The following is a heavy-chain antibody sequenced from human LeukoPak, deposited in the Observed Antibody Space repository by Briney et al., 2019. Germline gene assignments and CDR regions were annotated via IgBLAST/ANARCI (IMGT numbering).Heavy chain of an antibody. Sequence: GGSLRLSCVASGFTFSNYAMNWVRQAPGKGLEWVSGVSGGGSSTYYADSVKGRFTISRDNSKNTLYLQMNSLRAEDTAVYYCAMDSSWLPLKFDYWGQGTLVTVST. V-gene: IGHV3-23*01. D-gene: IGHD5-24*01. CDR2: VSGGGSST. CDR3: AMDSSWLPLKFDY. CDR1: GFTFSNYA. J-gene: IGHJ4*02.